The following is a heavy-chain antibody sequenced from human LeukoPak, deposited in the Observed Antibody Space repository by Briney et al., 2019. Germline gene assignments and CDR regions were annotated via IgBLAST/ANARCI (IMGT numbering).Heavy chain of an antibody. V-gene: IGHV3-74*01. D-gene: IGHD2-15*01. Sequence: GGSLRLSCAASGFTFDDYPMHWVRQAPGKGLVWVSRINSDGGSTSYADSVKGRFTISRDNAKNTLYLQMNSLRAEDTAVYYCARRIQGVAPYYFDYWGQGTLVTVSS. CDR1: GFTFDDYP. J-gene: IGHJ4*02. CDR2: INSDGGST. CDR3: ARRIQGVAPYYFDY.